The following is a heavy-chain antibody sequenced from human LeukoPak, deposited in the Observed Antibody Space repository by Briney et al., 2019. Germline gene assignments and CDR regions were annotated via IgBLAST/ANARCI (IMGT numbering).Heavy chain of an antibody. CDR1: GFSFSSYA. Sequence: GGSLRLSCATSGFSFSSYAMSWVRQAPGKGLEWVSAMSSSDDGRYYAASVRGRFTISRDTSRSTLYLQMNSLRAEDAAVYYCARGRYYYDSSGYYTLFDYWGQGTLVTVSS. CDR3: ARGRYYYDSSGYYTLFDY. D-gene: IGHD3-22*01. J-gene: IGHJ4*02. V-gene: IGHV3-23*01. CDR2: MSSSDDGR.